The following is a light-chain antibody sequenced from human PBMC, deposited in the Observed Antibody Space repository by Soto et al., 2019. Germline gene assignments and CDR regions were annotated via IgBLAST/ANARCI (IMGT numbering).Light chain of an antibody. CDR1: HYIATSS. CDR2: GAS. CDR3: QQGAT. J-gene: IGKJ2*01. Sequence: EILLTQSPDTLSLSSGERASLSCRSSHYIATSSLAWYQQKPGQAPRLLMAGASNRVTGIPDRFSGSGSGTDFTLTITRLEPEDFAVYFCQQGATFGQGTKLEIK. V-gene: IGKV3-20*01.